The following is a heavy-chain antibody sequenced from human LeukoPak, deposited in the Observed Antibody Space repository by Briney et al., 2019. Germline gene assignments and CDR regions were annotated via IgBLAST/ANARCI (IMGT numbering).Heavy chain of an antibody. J-gene: IGHJ5*02. D-gene: IGHD2-2*01. V-gene: IGHV1-46*01. CDR1: GYTFTSYY. CDR2: INPSGGST. Sequence: ASVKVSCKASGYTFTSYYMHWVRQAPEQGLEWMGIINPSGGSTSYAQKFQGRVTMTRDTSTSTVYMELSSLRSEDTAVYYCAREPYCSSTSCYVEPRIWFDPWGQGTLVTVSS. CDR3: AREPYCSSTSCYVEPRIWFDP.